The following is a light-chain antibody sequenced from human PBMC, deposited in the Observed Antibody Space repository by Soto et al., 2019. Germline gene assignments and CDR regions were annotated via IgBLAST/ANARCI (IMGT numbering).Light chain of an antibody. CDR2: DAS. Sequence: PCERATLSFRASQSVSSYLAWYQQKPGQAPRILIYDASNRATGIPARFSGSGSGTDFTLTISRLEPEDFAVYYCQQRSNWPPRITGGHGPRRELK. CDR3: QQRSNWPPRIT. CDR1: QSVSSY. J-gene: IGKJ5*01. V-gene: IGKV3-11*01.